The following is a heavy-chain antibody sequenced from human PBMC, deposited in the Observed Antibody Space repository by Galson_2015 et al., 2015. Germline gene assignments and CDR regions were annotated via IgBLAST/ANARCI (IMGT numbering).Heavy chain of an antibody. Sequence: SGAEVKKPGESLKISCQGSGYSFTSYWIGWVRQMPGKGLEWMGIIYPGDTDTRYSPSFQGQVTISADKSTSTAYLQWSSLKASDTAMYYCARRGMGSGSYSVVDYWGQGTLVTVSS. D-gene: IGHD3-10*01. V-gene: IGHV5-51*01. CDR3: ARRGMGSGSYSVVDY. J-gene: IGHJ4*02. CDR1: GYSFTSYW. CDR2: IYPGDTDT.